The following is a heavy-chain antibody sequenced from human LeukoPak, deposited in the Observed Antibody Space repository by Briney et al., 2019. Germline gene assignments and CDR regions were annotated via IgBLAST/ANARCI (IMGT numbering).Heavy chain of an antibody. CDR3: AAKSPLTLARWGDLPTLDY. Sequence: GASAKVSCKASGYTFTGYYMHWVRQAPGQGLERMGWINPNSGGTNYAQKFQGRVTMTRDTSISTAYMELSRLRSDDTAVYYCAAKSPLTLARWGDLPTLDYWGQRTLVTVSS. V-gene: IGHV1-2*02. D-gene: IGHD3-16*01. CDR2: INPNSGGT. J-gene: IGHJ4*02. CDR1: GYTFTGYY.